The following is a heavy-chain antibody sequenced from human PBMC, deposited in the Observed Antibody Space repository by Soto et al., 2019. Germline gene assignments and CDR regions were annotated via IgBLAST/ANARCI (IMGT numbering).Heavy chain of an antibody. CDR2: IIPISETT. V-gene: IGHV1-69*01. D-gene: IGHD2-2*01. CDR3: ARSQGSRTSLEIYYYYYYGMDV. CDR1: GGTFSSYA. J-gene: IGHJ6*02. Sequence: QVQLVQAGAEVKKPGSSVKVSCKVSGGTFSSYAISWVRQAPGQGLEWMGGIIPISETTNYAQKFQGRVTITADESKNTAYMELSSLRSEDTAVYYCARSQGSRTSLEIYYYYYYGMDVWGQGTTVTVSS.